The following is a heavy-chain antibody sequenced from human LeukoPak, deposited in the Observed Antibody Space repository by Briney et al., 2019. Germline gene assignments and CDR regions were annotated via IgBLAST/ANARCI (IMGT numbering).Heavy chain of an antibody. D-gene: IGHD5-18*01. CDR2: ISWDDTK. V-gene: IGHV2-5*02. J-gene: IGHJ4*02. CDR1: GFSFSTSAAG. CDR3: AHRSRGYGYGIDY. Sequence: SGPTLVKPTQTLTLTCTFSGFSFSTSAAGVGWIRQPPGKALEWLALISWDDTKHYSPSLKSRLTITKDTSKNQVVLIMTNMDPVDIATYYCAHRSRGYGYGIDYWGQGALVTVSS.